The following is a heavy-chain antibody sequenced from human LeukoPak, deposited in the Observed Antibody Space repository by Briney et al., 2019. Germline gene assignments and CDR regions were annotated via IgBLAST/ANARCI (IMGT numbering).Heavy chain of an antibody. D-gene: IGHD1-26*01. Sequence: SETLSLTCGVSGGSISGTNWWNWVRQPPGQGLEWIGEISLAGQTNYNPSLNGRVTMSLDKSSNQLSLHLTSVTAADTATYFCSRESGPFCPFGYWGQGTLVIVSS. V-gene: IGHV4/OR15-8*02. CDR2: ISLAGQT. CDR3: SRESGPFCPFGY. J-gene: IGHJ4*02. CDR1: GGSISGTNW.